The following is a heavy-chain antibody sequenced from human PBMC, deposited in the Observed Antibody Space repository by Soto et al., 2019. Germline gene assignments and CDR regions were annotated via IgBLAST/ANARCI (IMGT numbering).Heavy chain of an antibody. CDR1: GFTFSDYY. CDR2: ISSSGSTI. D-gene: IGHD3-3*01. J-gene: IGHJ4*02. Sequence: GGSLRLSCAASGFTFSDYYMSWIRQAPGKGLEWVSYISSSGSTIYYADSVKGRFTISRDNAKNSLYLQMNSLRAEDTAVYYCARVGVEYYDFWSGPWCDYWGQGTLVTVSS. CDR3: ARVGVEYYDFWSGPWCDY. V-gene: IGHV3-11*01.